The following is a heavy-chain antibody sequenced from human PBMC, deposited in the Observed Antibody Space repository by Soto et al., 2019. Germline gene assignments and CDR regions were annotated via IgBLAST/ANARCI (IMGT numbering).Heavy chain of an antibody. CDR2: IYYSGST. V-gene: IGHV4-61*01. J-gene: IGHJ6*02. Sequence: QVQLQESGPGLVKPSETLSLTCTVSGGSVSSGSYYWSWIRQPSGKGLEWIGYIYYSGSTNYNPSLKSQVTISVDTSKNQFSLKLSSVTAADTAVYYCARDVRGFGFYYGMDVWGQGTTVTVSS. D-gene: IGHD3-16*01. CDR1: GGSVSSGSYY. CDR3: ARDVRGFGFYYGMDV.